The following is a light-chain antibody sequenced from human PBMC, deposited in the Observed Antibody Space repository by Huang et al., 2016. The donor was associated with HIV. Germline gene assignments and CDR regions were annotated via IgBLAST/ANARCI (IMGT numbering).Light chain of an antibody. CDR3: HQYNDWPRT. V-gene: IGKV3-15*01. J-gene: IGKJ1*01. CDR2: GAS. Sequence: GDTATLSFRSRPSVGSVLAWYQKKPVQSPRLLIYGASARATGVPPRFSGSGSGKNFTLTISSLQSEDFAIYYCHQYNDWPRTFGQGTKVEVK. CDR1: PSVGSV.